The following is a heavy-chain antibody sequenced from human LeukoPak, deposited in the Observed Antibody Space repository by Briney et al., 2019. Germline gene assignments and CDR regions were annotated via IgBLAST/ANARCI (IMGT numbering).Heavy chain of an antibody. V-gene: IGHV3-23*01. Sequence: PGGSPRLSCAASGLTFSSYAMSWVRQAPGKGLEWVSAISGSGGSTYYADSVKGRFTISRDNSKNTLYLQMNSLRAEDTAVYYCAGLDYGDYLPHYWGQGTLVTVSS. CDR1: GLTFSSYA. CDR3: AGLDYGDYLPHY. D-gene: IGHD4-17*01. CDR2: ISGSGGST. J-gene: IGHJ4*02.